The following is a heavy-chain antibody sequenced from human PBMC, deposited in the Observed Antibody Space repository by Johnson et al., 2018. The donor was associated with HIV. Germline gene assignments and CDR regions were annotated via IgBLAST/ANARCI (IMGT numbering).Heavy chain of an antibody. CDR2: IKSKTDGGTT. Sequence: VQLVESGGGLVKPGGSLRLSCAASGFTFSNAWMSWVRQAPGKGLEWVGRIKSKTDGGTTDYAAPVKGRFTISRDDSKNTLYLQMNSLKTEDTAVYYCTTAKWLLVAFDIWGQGTMVTVSS. D-gene: IGHD3-22*01. CDR1: GFTFSNAW. V-gene: IGHV3-15*01. J-gene: IGHJ3*02. CDR3: TTAKWLLVAFDI.